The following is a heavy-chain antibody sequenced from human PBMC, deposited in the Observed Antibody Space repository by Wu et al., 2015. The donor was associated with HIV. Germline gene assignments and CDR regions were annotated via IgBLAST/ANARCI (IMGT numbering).Heavy chain of an antibody. CDR3: VGPYTGYAYDTFDV. CDR1: GGTFSSRA. Sequence: QVQLVQSGAEMKKPGSSVKVSCKASGGTFSSRAISWVRQAPGQGFEWMGRIIPIFDRIHYKQKFQGRVVITADDATSTVYMELSSLSSDDTAVYYCVGPYTGYAYDTFDVWARGHWSPSLQ. J-gene: IGHJ3*01. D-gene: IGHD5-12*01. V-gene: IGHV1-69*13. CDR2: IIPIFDRI.